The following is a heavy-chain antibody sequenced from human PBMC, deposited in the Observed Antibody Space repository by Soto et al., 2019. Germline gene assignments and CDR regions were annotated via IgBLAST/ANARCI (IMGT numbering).Heavy chain of an antibody. D-gene: IGHD4-4*01. Sequence: ASETLSLTCTFSGGSVSSYYWSWIRQSPGKGLEWIGYIYYSGSTKYKPSLKSRVTISIDTSKNQFSLKVSSATAADIALYYCARHSNRNYGLYYFDYWGLGALVTVSS. V-gene: IGHV4-59*08. CDR1: GGSVSSYY. CDR2: IYYSGST. J-gene: IGHJ4*02. CDR3: ARHSNRNYGLYYFDY.